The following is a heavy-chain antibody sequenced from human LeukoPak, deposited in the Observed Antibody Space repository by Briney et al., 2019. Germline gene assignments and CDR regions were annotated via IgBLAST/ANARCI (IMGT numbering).Heavy chain of an antibody. CDR1: GFTFSGSA. V-gene: IGHV3-73*01. CDR3: TRPVDYDDYDFDY. D-gene: IGHD4-17*01. CDR2: IRSKANSYAT. J-gene: IGHJ4*02. Sequence: GGSLRLSCAASGFTFSGSAMHWVRQASGKGLEWVGRIRSKANSYATAYAASVKGRFTISRDDSKNTAYLQMNSLKTEDTAVYYCTRPVDYDDYDFDYWGQGTLVTVSS.